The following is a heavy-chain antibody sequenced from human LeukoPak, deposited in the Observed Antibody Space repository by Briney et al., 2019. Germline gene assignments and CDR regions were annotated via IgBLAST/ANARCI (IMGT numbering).Heavy chain of an antibody. Sequence: SETLSLTCTVSGGSISSSSYYWGWIRQPPGKGLEWIGSIYYSGSTYYNPSLKSRVTISVDTSKNQFSLKLSSVTAADTAVYYCATRGSSSSPFDYWGQGTLVTISS. CDR3: ATRGSSSSPFDY. J-gene: IGHJ4*02. CDR1: GGSISSSSYY. V-gene: IGHV4-39*01. CDR2: IYYSGST. D-gene: IGHD6-6*01.